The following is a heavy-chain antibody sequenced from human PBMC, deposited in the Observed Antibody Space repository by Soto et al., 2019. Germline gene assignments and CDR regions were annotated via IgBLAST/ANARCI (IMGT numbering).Heavy chain of an antibody. CDR3: ARDDLGLPFFDY. J-gene: IGHJ4*02. V-gene: IGHV3-48*02. CDR2: ISSSSTTI. Sequence: EVQLVESGGGLVQPGGSLRLSCAASGFTFSTYSMNWVRQAPGKGLEWVSYISSSSTTIYYADSVKGRFTISRDNAKNSLYMQMNSLRDEDTAVYYCARDDLGLPFFDYWGLGTLVTVSS. CDR1: GFTFSTYS. D-gene: IGHD7-27*01.